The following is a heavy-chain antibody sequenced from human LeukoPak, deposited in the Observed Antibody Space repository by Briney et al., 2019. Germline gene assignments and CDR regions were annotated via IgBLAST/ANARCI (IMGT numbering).Heavy chain of an antibody. CDR2: IYYSGNT. J-gene: IGHJ4*02. CDR3: ARLYDSSGYQFDY. Sequence: PSETLSLTCTVSGGSISSSSYYWGWIRQPPGKGLEWIGNIYYSGNTYYNPSLKSRVSISVDTSKNQFSLKLSSVTAADTAVYYCARLYDSSGYQFDYWGQGTLSPSP. V-gene: IGHV4-39*01. CDR1: GGSISSSSYY. D-gene: IGHD3-22*01.